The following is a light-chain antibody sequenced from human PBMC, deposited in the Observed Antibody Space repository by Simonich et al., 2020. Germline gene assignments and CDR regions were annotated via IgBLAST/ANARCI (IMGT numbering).Light chain of an antibody. V-gene: IGKV1-5*03. J-gene: IGKJ1*01. CDR3: QQYNSYWT. CDR2: KAS. Sequence: DIQMTQSPSTLSASVGDRVTITCRASHSISSWLDWYQTKPGKAPKLLIYKASSLESGVPSRFSGSGSGTEFTLTISSLQPDDFATYYCQQYNSYWTFGQGTKVEIK. CDR1: HSISSW.